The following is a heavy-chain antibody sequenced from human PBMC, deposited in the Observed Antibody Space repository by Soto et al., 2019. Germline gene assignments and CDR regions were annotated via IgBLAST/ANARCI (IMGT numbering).Heavy chain of an antibody. CDR1: GYSFTSYW. CDR2: IDPSDSYT. CDR3: ARRPKRYGSGSYYNEGDY. Sequence: EVQLVQSGAEVKKPGESLRISCKGSGYSFTSYWISWVRQMPGKGLEWMGRIDPSDSYTNYSPTFQGHVTISADKSISTAYRQRFGLKSSDTAMYYCARRPKRYGSGSYYNEGDYWGQGTLVTVSS. D-gene: IGHD3-10*01. J-gene: IGHJ4*02. V-gene: IGHV5-10-1*01.